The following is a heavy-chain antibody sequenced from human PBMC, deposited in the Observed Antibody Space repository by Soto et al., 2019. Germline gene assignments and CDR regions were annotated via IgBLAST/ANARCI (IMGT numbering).Heavy chain of an antibody. Sequence: QLQLQESGSGLVKPSQTLSLTCAVSGGSISSGGYSWSWIRQPPGKGLEWIGYIYHSGSTYYNPSLXRRAXIXLDRSKHQSSLKLSSVTAADTAVYSCAAGGGLPRYYWGQGTLVTVSS. D-gene: IGHD5-12*01. V-gene: IGHV4-30-2*01. CDR1: GGSISSGGYS. CDR3: AAGGGLPRYY. CDR2: IYHSGST. J-gene: IGHJ4*02.